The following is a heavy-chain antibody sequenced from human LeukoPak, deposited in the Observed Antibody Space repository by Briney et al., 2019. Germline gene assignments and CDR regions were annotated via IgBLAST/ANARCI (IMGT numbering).Heavy chain of an antibody. D-gene: IGHD2/OR15-2a*01. CDR1: GGSISSGGYY. CDR2: IYYSGST. CDR3: ARGGLYARGFDP. Sequence: SETLSLTCTVSGGSISSGGYYWSWIRQHPGKGLEWIGYIYYSGSTYYNPSLKSRVTISVDASKNQFSLELSSVTAADTAVYYCARGGLYARGFDPWGQGTLVTVSS. J-gene: IGHJ5*02. V-gene: IGHV4-31*03.